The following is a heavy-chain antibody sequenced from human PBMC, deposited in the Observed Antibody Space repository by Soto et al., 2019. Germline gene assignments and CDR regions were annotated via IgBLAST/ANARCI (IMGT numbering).Heavy chain of an antibody. CDR3: ARPPDSSSAVYYCDK. Sequence: QVPLVQSGAEVKKPGSSVKVSCRASGGTSSSYTISWVRQVPGQGLEWMGRIIPMLGIANYAPQFQDRVTITADKSTSTAYLELSGLRSEDTAIYYCARPPDSSSAVYYCDKWGQGTLVTVSS. CDR2: IIPMLGIA. J-gene: IGHJ4*02. D-gene: IGHD6-6*01. CDR1: GGTSSSYT. V-gene: IGHV1-69*02.